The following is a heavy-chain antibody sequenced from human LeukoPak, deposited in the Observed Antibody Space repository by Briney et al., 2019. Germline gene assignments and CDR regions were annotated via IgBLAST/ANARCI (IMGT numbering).Heavy chain of an antibody. V-gene: IGHV5-51*01. J-gene: IGHJ4*02. D-gene: IGHD6-13*01. CDR1: GYIFTNYW. CDR3: ARQGSYSSSWYNIDY. Sequence: GEALKISCKGSGYIFTNYWIGWVRQMPGKGLGWVGMIYPDDADTRYSPSFQGQVTISVDKSIKTACLQWGSLKASDTAMYYCARQGSYSSSWYNIDYWGQGNPVTVSS. CDR2: IYPDDADT.